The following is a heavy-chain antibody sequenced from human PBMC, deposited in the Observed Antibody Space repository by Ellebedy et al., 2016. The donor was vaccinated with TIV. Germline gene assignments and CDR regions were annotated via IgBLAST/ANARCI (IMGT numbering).Heavy chain of an antibody. V-gene: IGHV3-7*01. J-gene: IGHJ4*02. D-gene: IGHD3-10*01. CDR1: GFRFSTYW. CDR3: VRGGGSFDY. CDR2: IKQDGSET. Sequence: GGSLRLXCAASGFRFSTYWMSWVRQAPGKGLEWVASIKQDGSETFHVDSVRGRLTISRDNAKDSLYLQMNSLRAEDTALYYCVRGGGSFDYWGQGSLVTVSS.